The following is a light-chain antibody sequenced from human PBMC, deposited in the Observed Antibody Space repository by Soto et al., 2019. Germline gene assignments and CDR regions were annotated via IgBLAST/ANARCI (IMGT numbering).Light chain of an antibody. V-gene: IGKV3-20*01. CDR2: GAS. Sequence: NVLTQSPGTLSLSPGERATLSCTASQTVSSYLTWYQQRPGHAPRLLISGASRRATGIPDRFSGSGSGTDFTLTISRLEPEDFALYYCQQYGTSPITFGQGTRLQIK. J-gene: IGKJ5*01. CDR3: QQYGTSPIT. CDR1: QTVSSY.